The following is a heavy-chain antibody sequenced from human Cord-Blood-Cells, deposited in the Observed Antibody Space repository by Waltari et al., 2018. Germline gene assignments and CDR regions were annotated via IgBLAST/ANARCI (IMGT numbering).Heavy chain of an antibody. D-gene: IGHD6-13*01. CDR3: ARAIMGEAAAGHYWYFDL. CDR2: IYYSGST. Sequence: QVQLQESGPGLVKPSQTLSLTCTVSGGSIRSGGHYWSWIRQHPGKGLEWIGYIYYSGSTYYNPSLKSRVTISVDTSKNQFSLKLSSVTAADTAVYYCARAIMGEAAAGHYWYFDLWGRGTLVTVSS. J-gene: IGHJ2*01. CDR1: GGSIRSGGHY. V-gene: IGHV4-31*03.